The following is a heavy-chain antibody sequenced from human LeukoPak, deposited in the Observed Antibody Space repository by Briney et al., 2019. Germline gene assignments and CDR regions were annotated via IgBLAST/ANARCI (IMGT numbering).Heavy chain of an antibody. CDR1: GYTFTSYG. CDR3: ARVHRPLIVVVPALDY. CDR2: ISAYNGNT. V-gene: IGHV1-18*01. J-gene: IGHJ4*02. Sequence: ASVKVSCKASGYTFTSYGISWVRQAPGQGLEWMGWISAYNGNTNYAQKLQGRVTMTTDTSTSTAYMELRSLRSDDTAVYYCARVHRPLIVVVPALDYWGQGTLVTVSS. D-gene: IGHD2-2*01.